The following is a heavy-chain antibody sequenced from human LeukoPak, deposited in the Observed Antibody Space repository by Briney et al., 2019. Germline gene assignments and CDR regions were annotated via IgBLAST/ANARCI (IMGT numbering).Heavy chain of an antibody. CDR3: ARDQQWLPPGY. D-gene: IGHD6-19*01. CDR1: GGSISSSSYY. J-gene: IGHJ4*02. Sequence: SETLSLTCTVSGGSISSSSYYWGWIRQPPGKGLEWIGSIYYSGSTYYNPSLKSRVTIPVDTSENQFSLKLSSVTAADTAVYYCARDQQWLPPGYWGQGTLVTVSS. CDR2: IYYSGST. V-gene: IGHV4-39*07.